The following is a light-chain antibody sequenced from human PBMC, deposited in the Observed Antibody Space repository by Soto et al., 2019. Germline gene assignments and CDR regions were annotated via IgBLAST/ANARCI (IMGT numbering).Light chain of an antibody. CDR3: CSYAGSSTVV. J-gene: IGLJ2*01. CDR2: EDN. Sequence: QSALTQPASVSGSPGQSITISCTGTSSDVGSYDLVSWYQQHPGKAPKLMIYEDNKRPSGVSNRFSGSKSGNTASLTISGLQAEDEADYYCCSYAGSSTVVFGGWTKLTVL. CDR1: SSDVGSYDL. V-gene: IGLV2-23*01.